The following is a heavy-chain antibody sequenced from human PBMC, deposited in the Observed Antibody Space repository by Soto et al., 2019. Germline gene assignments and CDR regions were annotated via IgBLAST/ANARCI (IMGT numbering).Heavy chain of an antibody. CDR1: GGSISSGGYY. CDR3: ARHKELLHAFDI. V-gene: IGHV4-31*03. J-gene: IGHJ3*02. Sequence: NPSETLSLTCTVSGGSISSGGYYWSWIRQHPGKGLEWIGYIYYSGSTYYNPSLKSRVTISVDTSKNQFSLKLSSVTAADTAVYYCARHKELLHAFDIWGQGTMVTVSS. CDR2: IYYSGST. D-gene: IGHD2-15*01.